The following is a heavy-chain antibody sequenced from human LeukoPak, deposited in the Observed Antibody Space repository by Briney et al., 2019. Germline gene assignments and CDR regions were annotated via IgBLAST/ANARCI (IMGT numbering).Heavy chain of an antibody. CDR1: GYTFTGYY. CDR3: AREYYDFWSGYYLNYYYYGMDV. V-gene: IGHV1-2*06. CDR2: INPNSGGT. Sequence: ASVKVSCKASGYTFTGYYMHWVRQAPGQGLEWMGRINPNSGGTNYAQKFQGRVTMTRDTSLSTAYMELSRLRSDDTAVYYCAREYYDFWSGYYLNYYYYGMDVWGQGTTVTVSS. J-gene: IGHJ6*02. D-gene: IGHD3-3*01.